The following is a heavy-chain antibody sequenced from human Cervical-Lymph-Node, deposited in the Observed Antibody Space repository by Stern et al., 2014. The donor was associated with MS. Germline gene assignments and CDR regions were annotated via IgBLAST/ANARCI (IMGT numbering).Heavy chain of an antibody. Sequence: EQLLESGGDLVKPGGSLRLSCAASGFTFSDYYMSWIRQAPGKGLEWISYISSVGTSISYADSVKGRFTISRDNAKNTLYLQMDRLRTDDTAVYYCTRRWYFDLWGRGTLVTVSS. CDR3: TRRWYFDL. CDR2: ISSVGTSI. V-gene: IGHV3-11*01. J-gene: IGHJ2*01. CDR1: GFTFSDYY.